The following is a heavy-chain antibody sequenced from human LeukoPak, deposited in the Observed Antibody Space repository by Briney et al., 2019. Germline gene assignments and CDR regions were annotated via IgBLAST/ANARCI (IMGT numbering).Heavy chain of an antibody. CDR2: IKQDGSEK. V-gene: IGHV3-7*01. CDR3: ATITAYRIASDY. D-gene: IGHD1-14*01. J-gene: IGHJ4*02. Sequence: GGSLRLSCAASGFTFSSYWMSWVRQAPGKWLEWVANIKQDGSEKYYVDSVKGRFTISRDNAKNSLYLQMNSLRAGDTAVYYCATITAYRIASDYWGQGTLVTVSS. CDR1: GFTFSSYW.